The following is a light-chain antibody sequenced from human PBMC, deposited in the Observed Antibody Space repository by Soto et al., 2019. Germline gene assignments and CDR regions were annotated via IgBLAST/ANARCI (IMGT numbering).Light chain of an antibody. Sequence: EIVMTQSPATLSVSPGERATLSCRASQSVSSNLAWYQQKPGQTPRLLIYGAATRATGIPARFSGSGSGTEFTLTISSLQSGYFAVYYGQQHHNWPPETVGQGYKVEIK. CDR3: QQHHNWPPET. CDR2: GAA. J-gene: IGKJ1*01. CDR1: QSVSSN. V-gene: IGKV3-15*01.